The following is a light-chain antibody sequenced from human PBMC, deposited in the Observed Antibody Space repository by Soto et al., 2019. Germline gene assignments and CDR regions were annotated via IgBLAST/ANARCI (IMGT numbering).Light chain of an antibody. Sequence: ELVMTQSPATLSVSPGETATLSCRASQSVSSNYVAWFHQKPGQAPRLLIYGASTRATGIPARFSGSGSGTEFTLTISSLQSEDFAVYYCQQYNNWPSRITFGQGTRLEIK. CDR1: QSVSSN. V-gene: IGKV3D-15*01. CDR2: GAS. J-gene: IGKJ5*01. CDR3: QQYNNWPSRIT.